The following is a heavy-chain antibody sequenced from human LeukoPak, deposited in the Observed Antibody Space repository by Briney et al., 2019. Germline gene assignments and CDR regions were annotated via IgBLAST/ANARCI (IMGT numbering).Heavy chain of an antibody. CDR2: IKSKTDGGTT. CDR1: GFTFSNAW. J-gene: IGHJ4*02. CDR3: TTTPGYSSGWYDVDY. Sequence: GGSLRLSCAASGFTFSNAWTSWVRQAPAKGLEWVGRIKSKTDGGTTDYAAPVKGRFTISREDSKNTLYLQMNSLQTEDTAVYYCTTTPGYSSGWYDVDYWGQGTLVTVSS. V-gene: IGHV3-15*01. D-gene: IGHD6-19*01.